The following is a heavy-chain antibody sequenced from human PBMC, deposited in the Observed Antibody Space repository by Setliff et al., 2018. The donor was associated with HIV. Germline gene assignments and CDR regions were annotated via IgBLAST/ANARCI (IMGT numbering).Heavy chain of an antibody. Sequence: ASVKVSCKASGYTFTSYYLHWVRQAPGQGLEWMGMINPSGGSASYAQKFQGRVTMSRDTSTSTVYMELSSLRSEDTAVYYCARDFFDSSAYHYGFGAFDIWGQGTMVTVSS. CDR1: GYTFTSYY. D-gene: IGHD3-22*01. V-gene: IGHV1-46*01. CDR3: ARDFFDSSAYHYGFGAFDI. J-gene: IGHJ3*02. CDR2: INPSGGSA.